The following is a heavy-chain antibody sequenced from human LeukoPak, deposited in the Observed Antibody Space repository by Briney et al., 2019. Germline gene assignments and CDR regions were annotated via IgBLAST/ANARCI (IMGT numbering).Heavy chain of an antibody. CDR2: VYPGDSDT. V-gene: IGHV5-51*01. CDR3: ASGPITMIVVVIGLQPPTG. Sequence: GESLKISCKGSGYSFTSYWIGWVRQMPGKGMEWMGIVYPGDSDTRYSPSFQGQVTISADKSISTAYLQWSSLKASDTAMYYCASGPITMIVVVIGLQPPTGWGQGTLVTVSS. D-gene: IGHD3-22*01. CDR1: GYSFTSYW. J-gene: IGHJ1*01.